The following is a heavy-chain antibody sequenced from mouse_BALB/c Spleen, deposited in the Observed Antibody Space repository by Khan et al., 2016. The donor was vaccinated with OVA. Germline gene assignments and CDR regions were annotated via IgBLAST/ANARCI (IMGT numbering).Heavy chain of an antibody. Sequence: EVQLVESGGDLVQPGGSLKLSCAASGFTFSSYTMSWVRQTPEKRLEWVAFISKGGYSTYYPDTVKGRFTISRDNAKNTLYLQMSSLKSEDTAMYYCARPCSTEYDCVMDDWGEGTSVTVSS. CDR2: ISKGGYST. CDR3: ARPCSTEYDCVMDD. D-gene: IGHD1-1*01. V-gene: IGHV5-12-2*01. J-gene: IGHJ4*01. CDR1: GFTFSSYT.